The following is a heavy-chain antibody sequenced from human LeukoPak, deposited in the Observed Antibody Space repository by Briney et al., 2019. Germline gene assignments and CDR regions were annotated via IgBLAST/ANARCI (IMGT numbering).Heavy chain of an antibody. CDR1: GFTFSSYW. Sequence: GGSLRLSCVASGFTFSSYWIHWARQAPGKGLVWVSRVDSDGSSTTYADSVKGRFTVSRDNAKNTLYLQMNSLRAEDTAVYYCARGITIFGVVNDAFDIWGQGTMVTVSS. CDR3: ARGITIFGVVNDAFDI. V-gene: IGHV3-74*03. CDR2: VDSDGSST. J-gene: IGHJ3*02. D-gene: IGHD3-3*01.